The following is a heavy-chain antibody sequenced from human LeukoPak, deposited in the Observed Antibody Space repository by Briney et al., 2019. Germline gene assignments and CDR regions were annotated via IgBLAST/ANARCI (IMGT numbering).Heavy chain of an antibody. CDR1: GFTFSSYA. CDR2: ISYDGSNK. J-gene: IGHJ5*02. V-gene: IGHV3-30-3*01. CDR3: ARGLQSSNWFDP. D-gene: IGHD5-24*01. Sequence: PGGSLRLSCAASGFTFSSYAMHWVRQAPGKGLEWVAVISYDGSNKYYADSVKGRFTISRDNSKNTLYLQMNSLRAEDTAVYYCARGLQSSNWFDPWGQGTLVTVSS.